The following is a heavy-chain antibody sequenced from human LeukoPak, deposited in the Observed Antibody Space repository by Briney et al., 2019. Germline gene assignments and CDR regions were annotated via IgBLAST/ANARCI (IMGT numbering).Heavy chain of an antibody. CDR2: IRYDGSNK. CDR1: GFTFSSYA. V-gene: IGHV3-30*02. J-gene: IGHJ6*03. D-gene: IGHD3-10*01. Sequence: GRSLRLSCAASGFTFSSYAMHWVRQAPGKGLEWVAFIRYDGSNKYYADSVKGRFTISRDNSKNTLYLQMNSLRAEDTAVYYCAKVPTMVRGVIPADYYMDVWGKGTTVTISS. CDR3: AKVPTMVRGVIPADYYMDV.